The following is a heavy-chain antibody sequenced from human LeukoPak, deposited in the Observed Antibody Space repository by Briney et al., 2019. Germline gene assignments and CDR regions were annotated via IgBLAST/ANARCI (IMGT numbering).Heavy chain of an antibody. D-gene: IGHD3-22*01. CDR1: GGSFSGYY. J-gene: IGHJ6*03. V-gene: IGHV4-34*01. Sequence: PSETLSLPCAVYGGSFSGYYWTWIRRSPGKGLEWSGEINPSGSSYYNPSLKSRLTISRDTSKNQFSLRLSSVTAADTAVYYCARGRQEISMILVVMTGVSYYLDVWGKGTTVTVS. CDR2: INPSGSS. CDR3: ARGRQEISMILVVMTGVSYYLDV.